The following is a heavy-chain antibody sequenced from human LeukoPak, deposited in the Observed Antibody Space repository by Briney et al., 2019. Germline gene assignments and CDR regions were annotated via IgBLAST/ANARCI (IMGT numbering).Heavy chain of an antibody. J-gene: IGHJ4*02. Sequence: PGGSLRLSCAASGFTFSNYGMHWVRQAPGKGLGWVAFIQYDVTNKSYADSVKGRFTISRDNSRNTLDLQTNRLRAEDTAVYYCAKVTYYHDTSGYHPDHWGQGTLVSVSS. CDR1: GFTFSNYG. CDR3: AKVTYYHDTSGYHPDH. CDR2: IQYDVTNK. D-gene: IGHD3-22*01. V-gene: IGHV3-30*02.